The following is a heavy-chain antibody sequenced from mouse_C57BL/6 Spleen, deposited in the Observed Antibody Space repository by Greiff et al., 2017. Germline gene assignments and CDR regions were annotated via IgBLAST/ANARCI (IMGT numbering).Heavy chain of an antibody. CDR3: TVIYYGKGNYAMDY. V-gene: IGHV1-15*01. Sequence: QVQLQQSGAELVRPGASVTLSCKASGYTFTDYEMHWVKQTPVHGLEWIGAIDPETGGTAYNQKFKGKAILTADKSSSTAYMELRSLTSEDSAVYYGTVIYYGKGNYAMDYWGQGTSVTVSS. D-gene: IGHD2-1*01. J-gene: IGHJ4*01. CDR2: IDPETGGT. CDR1: GYTFTDYE.